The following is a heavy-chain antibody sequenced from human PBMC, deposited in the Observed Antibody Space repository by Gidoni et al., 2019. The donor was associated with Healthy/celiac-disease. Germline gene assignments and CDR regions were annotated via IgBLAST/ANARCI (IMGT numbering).Heavy chain of an antibody. CDR2: IYWNDDK. CDR3: ARFMGLAVADDAFDI. D-gene: IGHD6-19*01. V-gene: IGHV2-5*01. CDR1: GFSLSTSGVG. Sequence: QITLKESGPTLVKPTQTLTLTCTFSGFSLSTSGVGVGWIRQPPGKALEWLALIYWNDDKRYSPSLKSRLTITKDTSKNQVVLTMTNMDPVDTATYYCARFMGLAVADDAFDIWGQGTMVTVSS. J-gene: IGHJ3*02.